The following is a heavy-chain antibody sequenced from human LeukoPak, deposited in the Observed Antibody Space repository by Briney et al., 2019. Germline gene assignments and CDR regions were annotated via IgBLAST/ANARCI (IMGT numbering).Heavy chain of an antibody. CDR3: ARDLGTGGYNWFDP. Sequence: SETLSLTCTVSGGSISSYYWSWIRQPPGKGLEWIGYIYYSGSTNYNPSLKSRVTISVDTSKNQFSLKLSPVTAADTAVYYCARDLGTGGYNWFDPWGQGTLVTVSS. CDR1: GGSISSYY. D-gene: IGHD3-10*01. J-gene: IGHJ5*02. CDR2: IYYSGST. V-gene: IGHV4-59*01.